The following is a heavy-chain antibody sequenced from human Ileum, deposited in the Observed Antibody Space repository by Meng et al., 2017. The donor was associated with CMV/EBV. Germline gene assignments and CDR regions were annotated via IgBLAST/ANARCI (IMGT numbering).Heavy chain of an antibody. D-gene: IGHD5-18*01. V-gene: IGHV4-59*01. CDR3: ARGIQLWSYYYYYGMDV. J-gene: IGHJ6*02. CDR1: GGSISSYY. Sequence: GSLRLSCTVSGGSISSYYWSWIRQPPGKGLEWIGYIYYSGSTNYNPSLKSRVTISVDTSKNQFSLKLNSVTAADTAVYYCARGIQLWSYYYYYGMDVWGQGTMVTVSS. CDR2: IYYSGST.